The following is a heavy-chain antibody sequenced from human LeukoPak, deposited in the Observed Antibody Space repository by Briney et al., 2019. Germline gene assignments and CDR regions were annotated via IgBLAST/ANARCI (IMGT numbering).Heavy chain of an antibody. CDR3: ARVGFALQIDY. CDR2: IYYSGST. CDR1: GGSISRYY. D-gene: IGHD1-26*01. V-gene: IGHV4-59*01. Sequence: SEXLSLTCTVSGGSISRYYWSWVRQPPGKGLEWIGYIYYSGSTNYNTSITSRVTISVDTSKNQFSLKLTSVTAADTAVYYCARVGFALQIDYWGQGTLVTVSS. J-gene: IGHJ4*02.